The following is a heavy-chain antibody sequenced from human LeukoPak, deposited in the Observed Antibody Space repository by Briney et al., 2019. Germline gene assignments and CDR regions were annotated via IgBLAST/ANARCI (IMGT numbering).Heavy chain of an antibody. Sequence: SETLSLTCAVSGYSISSGYYWGWIRQPPGKGLEWIGSIYHSGSTYYNPSLKSRVTISVDTSKNQFSLKLSSVTAADTAVYYCARRGSSYYSEYFQHWGQGTLVTVSS. D-gene: IGHD3-22*01. CDR1: GYSISSGYY. V-gene: IGHV4-38-2*01. CDR2: IYHSGST. J-gene: IGHJ1*01. CDR3: ARRGSSYYSEYFQH.